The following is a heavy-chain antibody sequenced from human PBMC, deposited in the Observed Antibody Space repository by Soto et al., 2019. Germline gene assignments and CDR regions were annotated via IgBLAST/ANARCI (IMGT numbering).Heavy chain of an antibody. CDR1: GFTFSSYD. V-gene: IGHV3-33*01. Sequence: QVQLVESGGGVVQPGRSLRLSCAASGFTFSSYDMHWVRQAPGKGLEWVAVIWYDGSNKYYADSVKGRFTISRDNSKNTLYLQMNSRRAEDTAVYYCARDGYCSGGSCYSVPVFDYWGQGTLVTVSS. D-gene: IGHD2-15*01. CDR3: ARDGYCSGGSCYSVPVFDY. CDR2: IWYDGSNK. J-gene: IGHJ4*02.